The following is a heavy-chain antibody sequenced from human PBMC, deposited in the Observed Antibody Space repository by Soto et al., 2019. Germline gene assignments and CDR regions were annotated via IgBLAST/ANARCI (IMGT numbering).Heavy chain of an antibody. CDR3: TRGFPFIRYFDWFPSDYYGMDV. Sequence: KPGGSLRLSCTASGFTFGDYAMSWFRQAPGKGLEWVGFIRSKAYGGTTEYAASVKCRFTISRDDSKSIAYLQMNSLKTEDTAVYYCTRGFPFIRYFDWFPSDYYGMDVWGQGTTVTVSS. V-gene: IGHV3-49*05. D-gene: IGHD3-9*01. CDR2: IRSKAYGGTT. J-gene: IGHJ6*02. CDR1: GFTFGDYA.